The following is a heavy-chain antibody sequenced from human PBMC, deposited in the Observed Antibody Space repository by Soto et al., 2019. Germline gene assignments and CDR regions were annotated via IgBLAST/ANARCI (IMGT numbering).Heavy chain of an antibody. CDR1: GYTFTGYA. J-gene: IGHJ3*02. Sequence: GASVKVSCKASGYTFTGYAISWVRQAPGQGLEWMGGIIPIFGTANYAQKFQGRVTITADESTSTAYMELSSLRSEDTAVYYCARSWGRLVTSAFDIWGQGTMVTVSS. CDR3: ARSWGRLVTSAFDI. D-gene: IGHD3-9*01. CDR2: IIPIFGTA. V-gene: IGHV1-69*13.